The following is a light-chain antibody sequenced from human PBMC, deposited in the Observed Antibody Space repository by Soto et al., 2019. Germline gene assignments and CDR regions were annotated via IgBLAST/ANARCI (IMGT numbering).Light chain of an antibody. CDR2: EVT. CDR3: CSYAGSSTYVI. CDR1: SSDVGSQNL. V-gene: IGLV2-23*02. Sequence: QSALTQPASVSGSPGQSITISCTGTSSDVGSQNLVSWYQQHPGKAPKLMIYEVTQRPSGVSNRFSGSKSGNTASLTISGLQAEDEADSYCCSYAGSSTYVIFGGGTKLTVL. J-gene: IGLJ2*01.